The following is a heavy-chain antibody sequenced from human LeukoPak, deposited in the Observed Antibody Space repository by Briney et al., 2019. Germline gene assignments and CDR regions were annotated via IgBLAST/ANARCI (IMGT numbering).Heavy chain of an antibody. V-gene: IGHV5-51*01. Sequence: GESLKISCKASGYSFTNYWIGWVRQTPGKGLEWMGIIYPGDSDTRYSPSFQGQVTISADKSITTAYLQWSSLKASDTAMYYCARLTVLATDCFDYWGQGTLVTVSS. D-gene: IGHD4-11*01. CDR2: IYPGDSDT. CDR1: GYSFTNYW. CDR3: ARLTVLATDCFDY. J-gene: IGHJ4*02.